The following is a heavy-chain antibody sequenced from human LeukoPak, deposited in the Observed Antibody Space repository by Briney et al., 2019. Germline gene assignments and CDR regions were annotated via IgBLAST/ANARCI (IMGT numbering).Heavy chain of an antibody. V-gene: IGHV3-23*01. CDR2: ISGSGGST. CDR1: GFTFSSYA. CDR3: ARVYIGFGELSVSEIGY. D-gene: IGHD3-10*01. J-gene: IGHJ4*02. Sequence: GGSLRLSCAASGFTFSSYAMSWVRQAPGKGLEWVSAISGSGGSTYYAGSVKGRFTISRDNSKNTLYLQMNSLRAEDTAVYYCARVYIGFGELSVSEIGYWGQGTLVTVSS.